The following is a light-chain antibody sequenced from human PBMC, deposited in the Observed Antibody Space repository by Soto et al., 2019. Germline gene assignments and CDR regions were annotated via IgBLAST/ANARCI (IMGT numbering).Light chain of an antibody. CDR3: SSYTSRSTLYV. J-gene: IGLJ1*01. CDR2: EVN. Sequence: QSALTQPASVSGSPRQSITISCTGASSDVGGYTYVSWYQQHPGKAPKLMIYEVNNRPSGVSNRFSGSKSGNTASLTISGPQADDEADYYCSSYTSRSTLYVFGTGTKLTVL. CDR1: SSDVGGYTY. V-gene: IGLV2-14*01.